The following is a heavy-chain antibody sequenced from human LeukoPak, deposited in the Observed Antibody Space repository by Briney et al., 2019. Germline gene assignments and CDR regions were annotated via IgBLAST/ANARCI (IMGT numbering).Heavy chain of an antibody. CDR3: AREQWYRFDN. CDR1: GFTLSDYY. V-gene: IGHV3-11*01. CDR2: LGNSDNNI. D-gene: IGHD2-2*01. Sequence: GGSLRLSCVGSGFTLSDYYTSWIRQAPGKGLGWVAVLGNSDNNILYSDSVKGRVTISRDNAKNSVNSLRAEDTAVYFCAREQWYRFDNWGQGALVTVSS. J-gene: IGHJ4*02.